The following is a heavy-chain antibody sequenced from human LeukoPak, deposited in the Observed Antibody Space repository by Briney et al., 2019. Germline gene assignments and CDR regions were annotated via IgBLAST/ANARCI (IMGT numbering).Heavy chain of an antibody. CDR2: IYHSGST. Sequence: SETLSLTCAVSGGSISSGGYSWSWIRQPPGKGLEWIGYIYHSGSTYYNPSLKSRVTMSVDRSKNQFSLKLSSVTAADTAVYYCASALGYCSSTSCPSLDAFDIWGQGTMVIVSS. J-gene: IGHJ3*02. D-gene: IGHD2-2*01. V-gene: IGHV4-30-2*01. CDR3: ASALGYCSSTSCPSLDAFDI. CDR1: GGSISSGGYS.